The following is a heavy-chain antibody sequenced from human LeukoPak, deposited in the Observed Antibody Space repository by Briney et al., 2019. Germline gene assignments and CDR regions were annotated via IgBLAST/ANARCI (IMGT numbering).Heavy chain of an antibody. V-gene: IGHV3-48*03. J-gene: IGHJ2*01. Sequence: GGSLRLSCAASGFTFSSYEMNWVRQAPGKGLEGVSYISSSGSTIYYADSVKGGFTIYRDNAKNSLYLQMNSLRAEDTAVYYCARDCGSSCPAPGGFDLWGRGTLVTVSS. CDR3: ARDCGSSCPAPGGFDL. D-gene: IGHD6-13*01. CDR2: ISSSGSTI. CDR1: GFTFSSYE.